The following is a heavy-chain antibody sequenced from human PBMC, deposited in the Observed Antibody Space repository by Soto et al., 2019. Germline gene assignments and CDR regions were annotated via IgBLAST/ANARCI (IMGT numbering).Heavy chain of an antibody. V-gene: IGHV3-48*01. J-gene: IGHJ6*02. CDR3: ARGSNGTYGMDV. CDR2: ISSSSSTI. Sequence: GGSLRLSCAASGFTFSSYSMNWVRQAPGKGLEWVSYISSSSSTIYYAPSVKGRFTISRENAKNSLYLQMNSLRAGDTAVYYCARGSNGTYGMDVWGQGTTVTVSS. D-gene: IGHD4-4*01. CDR1: GFTFSSYS.